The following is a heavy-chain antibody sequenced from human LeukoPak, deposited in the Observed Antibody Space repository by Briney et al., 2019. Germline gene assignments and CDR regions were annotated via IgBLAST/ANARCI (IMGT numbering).Heavy chain of an antibody. CDR1: GFTFSSFW. D-gene: IGHD1-14*01. V-gene: IGHV3-74*01. Sequence: GGSLRLSCAASGFTFSSFWMHWVRQAPGKGLVWVSRINSDGNSTRYADSVKGRFTISRDNAKNTLYLQMNSLRVEDTAVYYCARTVGTNRGIDSWGQGTLVTVSS. J-gene: IGHJ4*02. CDR2: INSDGNST. CDR3: ARTVGTNRGIDS.